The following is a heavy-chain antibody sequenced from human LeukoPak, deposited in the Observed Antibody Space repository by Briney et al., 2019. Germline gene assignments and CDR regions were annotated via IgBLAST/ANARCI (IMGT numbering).Heavy chain of an antibody. CDR2: INHSGSA. Sequence: SETLSLTCAVYGGSFSGYYWSWIRQPPGKGLEWIGEINHSGSANYNPSLKSRVTISVDTSKNQFSLKLSSVTAADTAVYYCARDPGFMVRGSRRGYDDYYYYMDVWGKGTTVTISS. D-gene: IGHD3-10*01. CDR3: ARDPGFMVRGSRRGYDDYYYYMDV. V-gene: IGHV4-34*01. J-gene: IGHJ6*03. CDR1: GGSFSGYY.